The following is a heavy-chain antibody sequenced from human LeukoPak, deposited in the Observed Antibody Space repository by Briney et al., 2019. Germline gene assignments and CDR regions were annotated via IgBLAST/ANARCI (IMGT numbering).Heavy chain of an antibody. Sequence: SVKVSCKASGGTFSSYAISWVRQALGQGLEWMGGITPIFGTANYAQKFQGRVTITAVESMSTAYMELSSLRSEDTAVYYCARGWLAETTVVTPYNYWGQGTLVTVSS. CDR2: ITPIFGTA. J-gene: IGHJ4*02. CDR1: GGTFSSYA. D-gene: IGHD4-23*01. V-gene: IGHV1-69*13. CDR3: ARGWLAETTVVTPYNY.